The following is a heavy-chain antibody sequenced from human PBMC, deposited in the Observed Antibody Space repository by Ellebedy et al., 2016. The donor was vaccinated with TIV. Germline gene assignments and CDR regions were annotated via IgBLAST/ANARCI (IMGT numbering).Heavy chain of an antibody. D-gene: IGHD1-26*01. CDR1: GFTFTSYS. J-gene: IGHJ4*02. CDR3: ARSGEHDS. Sequence: PGGSLRPSCAAPGFTFTSYSMNWVRQAPGKGLEWVSSISSTGYYIYYADSVKGRFTISRDDARNSLFLQMNSLRAEDTAVYYCARSGEHDSWGQGTLVTVSS. CDR2: ISSTGYYI. V-gene: IGHV3-21*01.